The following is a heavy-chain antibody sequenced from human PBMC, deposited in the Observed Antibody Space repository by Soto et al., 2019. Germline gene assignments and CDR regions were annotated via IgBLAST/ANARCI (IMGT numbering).Heavy chain of an antibody. CDR3: ARQGSWPYYYYGLDV. D-gene: IGHD1-26*01. CDR1: GYTFTTSG. J-gene: IGHJ6*02. Sequence: QVQLVQSGPEVRKPGASVKVSCEASGYTFTTSGISWVRQVPGQGLEWMGWISTYNGDTNSAQNFQGRVLMTADTSTGTADMELMSLKSDATAVYYCARQGSWPYYYYGLDVWGQGTTVTVSS. CDR2: ISTYNGDT. V-gene: IGHV1-18*01.